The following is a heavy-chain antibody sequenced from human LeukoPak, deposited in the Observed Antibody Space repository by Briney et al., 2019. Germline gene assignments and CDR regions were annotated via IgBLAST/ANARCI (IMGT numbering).Heavy chain of an antibody. CDR2: INPNSGGT. D-gene: IGHD3-22*01. CDR3: ARGRDSSGYPRHYYMDV. Sequence: ASVKVSCKASGYTFTGYYMHWVRQAPGQGLEWMGWINPNSGGTNYAQKFQGRVTMTRDTSISTAYMELSRLRSDDTAVYYCARGRDSSGYPRHYYMDVWGKGTTVTISS. J-gene: IGHJ6*03. V-gene: IGHV1-2*02. CDR1: GYTFTGYY.